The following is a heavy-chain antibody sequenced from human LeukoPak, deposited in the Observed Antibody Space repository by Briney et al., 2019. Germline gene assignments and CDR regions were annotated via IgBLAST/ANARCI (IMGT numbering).Heavy chain of an antibody. J-gene: IGHJ3*02. V-gene: IGHV3-30*04. D-gene: IGHD6-6*01. Sequence: GGSLRLSCAASGFTFSSYAMHWVRQAPGKGLEWVAVISYDGSNKYYADSVKGRFTISRDNPKNTLYLQMNSLRAEDTAVYYCARDQLDNEWTDAFDIWGQGTMVTVSS. CDR3: ARDQLDNEWTDAFDI. CDR2: ISYDGSNK. CDR1: GFTFSSYA.